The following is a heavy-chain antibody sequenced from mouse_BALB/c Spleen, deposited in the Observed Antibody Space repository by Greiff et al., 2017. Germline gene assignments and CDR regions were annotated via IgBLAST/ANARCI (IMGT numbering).Heavy chain of an antibody. CDR3: ARERDSGYRFDY. Sequence: EVKLVESGGGLVKPGGSLKLSCAASGFTFSSYAMSWVRQSPEKRLEWVAGISSGGSYTYSPDTVTGRFTISRDNAKNTLYLEMSSLMSEDAAMYYCARERDSGYRFDYWGQGTTLTVSS. J-gene: IGHJ2*01. CDR2: ISSGGSYT. CDR1: GFTFSSYA. D-gene: IGHD3-1*01. V-gene: IGHV5-9-4*01.